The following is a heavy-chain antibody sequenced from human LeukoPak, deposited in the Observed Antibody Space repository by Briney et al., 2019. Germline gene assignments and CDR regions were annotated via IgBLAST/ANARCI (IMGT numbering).Heavy chain of an antibody. CDR2: ISGSGGST. CDR1: GFTFSSYA. V-gene: IGHV3-23*01. Sequence: GGPLRLSCAASGFTFSSYAMSWVRQAPGKGLEWVSAISGSGGSTYYADSVKGRFTISRDNSKNTLCLQMNSLRAEDTAVYYCAKGKTEIAVSYFDYWGQGTLVTVSS. D-gene: IGHD6-19*01. J-gene: IGHJ4*02. CDR3: AKGKTEIAVSYFDY.